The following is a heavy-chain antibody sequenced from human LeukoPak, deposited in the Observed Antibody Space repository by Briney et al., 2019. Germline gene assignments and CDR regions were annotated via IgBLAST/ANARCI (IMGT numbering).Heavy chain of an antibody. CDR1: GFTFDDYA. V-gene: IGHV3-9*01. D-gene: IGHD5-24*01. CDR3: AKDIRDGYKYAFDI. CDR2: ISWNSGSI. J-gene: IGHJ3*02. Sequence: GGSLRLSCAASGFTFDDYAMPWVRQAPGEGLEWVSGISWNSGSIGYADSVKGRFTISRDDAKNSLYLQMNSLRAEDTALYYCAKDIRDGYKYAFDIWGQGTMVTVSS.